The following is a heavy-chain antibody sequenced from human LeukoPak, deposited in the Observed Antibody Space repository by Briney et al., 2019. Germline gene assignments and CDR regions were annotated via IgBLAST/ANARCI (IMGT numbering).Heavy chain of an antibody. J-gene: IGHJ4*02. CDR1: DDSISDYY. V-gene: IGHV4-59*01. CDR3: TRGAGWLIDY. Sequence: SETLSLTCTVSDDSISDYYRGRIRQPPGKGLEWIGYFHNSGTSTYNPSLKSRVTISADTSKNQFSLKLNSLTTADTAVYYCTRGAGWLIDYWGQGILVTVSS. D-gene: IGHD3-16*01. CDR2: FHNSGTS.